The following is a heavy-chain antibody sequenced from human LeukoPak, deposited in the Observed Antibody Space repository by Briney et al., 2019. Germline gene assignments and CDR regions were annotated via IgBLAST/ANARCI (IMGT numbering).Heavy chain of an antibody. Sequence: PSETLSLTCTVSGGSISSSSYYWGWIRQPPGKGLEWIGSIYYSGSTYYNPSLKGRVTISVDTSKNQFSLKLSSVTAADTAVYYCARSGEVNIAAAGYYYYYYMDVWGKGTTVTVSS. J-gene: IGHJ6*03. V-gene: IGHV4-39*07. CDR1: GGSISSSSYY. CDR2: IYYSGST. D-gene: IGHD6-13*01. CDR3: ARSGEVNIAAAGYYYYYYMDV.